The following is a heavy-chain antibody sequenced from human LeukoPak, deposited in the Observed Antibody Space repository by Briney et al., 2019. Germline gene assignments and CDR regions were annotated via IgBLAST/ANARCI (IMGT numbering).Heavy chain of an antibody. CDR2: INSDGSST. CDR1: GFTFSSYW. Sequence: PGGSLRLSCAASGFTFSSYWMHWVRQAPGKGLVWVSRINSDGSSTSYADPVKGRFTISRDNAKNTLYLQMNSLRAEDTAVYYCARDNTRGGLDYWGQGTLVTVSS. CDR3: ARDNTRGGLDY. V-gene: IGHV3-74*01. J-gene: IGHJ4*02. D-gene: IGHD2-15*01.